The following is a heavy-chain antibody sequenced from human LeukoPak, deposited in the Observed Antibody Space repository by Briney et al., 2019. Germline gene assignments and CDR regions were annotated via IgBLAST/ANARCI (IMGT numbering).Heavy chain of an antibody. V-gene: IGHV4-4*02. CDR3: ARRWELSPLDY. CDR1: GGSISSCNW. D-gene: IGHD1-26*01. CDR2: IYHSGST. Sequence: SGTLSLTCAVSGGSISSCNWWRCLRPPPGKGLECIGEIYHSGSTNYNSSLKRRVTIAVDKSKNQFSLKLSSVTAADTAVYYCARRWELSPLDYWGQGTLVTVSS. J-gene: IGHJ4*02.